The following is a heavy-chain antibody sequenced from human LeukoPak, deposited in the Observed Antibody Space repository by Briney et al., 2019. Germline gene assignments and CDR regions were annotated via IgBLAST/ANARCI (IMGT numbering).Heavy chain of an antibody. D-gene: IGHD3-9*01. J-gene: IGHJ4*02. V-gene: IGHV3-30-3*01. CDR3: ARGLGDYDILTGYYTPFDY. CDR2: ISYDGSNK. Sequence: GGSLRLSCAPSGFSFSTYWMSWVRQAPGKGLEWVAVISYDGSNKYYADSVKGRFTISRDNSKNTLYLQMNSLRAEDTAVYYCARGLGDYDILTGYYTPFDYWGQGTLVTVSS. CDR1: GFSFSTYW.